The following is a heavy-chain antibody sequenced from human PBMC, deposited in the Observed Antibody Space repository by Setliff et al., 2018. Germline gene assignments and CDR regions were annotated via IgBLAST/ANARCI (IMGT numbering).Heavy chain of an antibody. D-gene: IGHD2-8*02. V-gene: IGHV3-23*01. J-gene: IGHJ3*02. CDR2: ITDSGRTT. CDR3: ARRGGTAGARAFDI. CDR1: GFTFSSYA. Sequence: GWSLRLSCAASGFTFSSYAMSWVRQAPGKEPEWVSTITDSGRTTYYGPSLRGRFTISRDDSRNTLYLQMNSLRAEDAAIYYCARRGGTAGARAFDIWGQGTMVTVSS.